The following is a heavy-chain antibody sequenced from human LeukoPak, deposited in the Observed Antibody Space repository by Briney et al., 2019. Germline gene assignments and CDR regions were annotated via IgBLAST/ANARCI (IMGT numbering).Heavy chain of an antibody. CDR1: GGSISSYY. CDR3: ARLGSTMVIDY. V-gene: IGHV4-39*01. D-gene: IGHD3-10*01. Sequence: SETLSLTCTVSGGSISSYYWSWIRQPPGKGLEWIGSIYYSGSTYYNPSLKSRVTISVDTSKNQFSLKLSSVTAADTAVYYCARLGSTMVIDYWGQGTLVTVSS. CDR2: IYYSGST. J-gene: IGHJ4*02.